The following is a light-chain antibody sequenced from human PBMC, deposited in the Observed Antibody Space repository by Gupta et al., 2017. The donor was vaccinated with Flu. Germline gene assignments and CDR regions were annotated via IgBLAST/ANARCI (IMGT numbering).Light chain of an antibody. V-gene: IGLV1-44*01. CDR3: AAWDDSLNGHYV. CDR1: SSNIGSNN. J-gene: IGLJ1*01. Sequence: VTISCSGSSSNIGSNNVNWYQQVPGTASTLLIYGNSQRPSGVPDRFSGSKSGTSASLAISGLQSEDEADYYCAAWDDSLNGHYVFGTGTKVTAL. CDR2: GNS.